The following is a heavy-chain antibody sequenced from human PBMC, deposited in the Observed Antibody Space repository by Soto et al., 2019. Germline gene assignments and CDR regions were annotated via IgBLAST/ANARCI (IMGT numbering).Heavy chain of an antibody. CDR3: ARDRAEYSSSSDAFDI. V-gene: IGHV3-48*03. D-gene: IGHD6-6*01. CDR2: ISSSGSTI. J-gene: IGHJ3*02. Sequence: GWSLRLSCAASGFTFSSYEMNWVRQAPGKGLEWVSYISSSGSTIYYADSVKGRFTISRDNAKNSLYLQMNSLRAEDTAVYYCARDRAEYSSSSDAFDIWGQGTMVTVSS. CDR1: GFTFSSYE.